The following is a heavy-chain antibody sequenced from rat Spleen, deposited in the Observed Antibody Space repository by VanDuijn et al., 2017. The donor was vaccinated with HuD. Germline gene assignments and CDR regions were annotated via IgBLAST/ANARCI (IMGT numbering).Heavy chain of an antibody. CDR3: VSEELGVRN. Sequence: EVKLVESGGGLVQPGRSLKLSCAASGFNFNDWWMGWVRQAPGKGLEWIGEINKDSSTINYIPSLKDKFTISRDNARNTLYLQMNKLGSEDTGIYYCVSEELGVRNWGQGVMVTVSS. CDR2: INKDSSTI. J-gene: IGHJ2*01. D-gene: IGHD4-3*01. CDR1: GFNFNDWW. V-gene: IGHV4-2*01.